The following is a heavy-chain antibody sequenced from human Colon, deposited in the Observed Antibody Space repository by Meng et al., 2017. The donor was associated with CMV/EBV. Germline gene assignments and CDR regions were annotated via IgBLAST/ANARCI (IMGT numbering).Heavy chain of an antibody. V-gene: IGHV3-48*04. D-gene: IGHD3-3*01. Sequence: GESLKISCAASGFTFRSYSMNWVHQAPGKGLEWVSYISSSSSTIYYADSVKGRFTISRDNAENSLYLQMNSLRAEDTAVYYCAKDHYDFWTDYWGQGTLVTVSS. CDR1: GFTFRSYS. J-gene: IGHJ4*02. CDR3: AKDHYDFWTDY. CDR2: ISSSSSTI.